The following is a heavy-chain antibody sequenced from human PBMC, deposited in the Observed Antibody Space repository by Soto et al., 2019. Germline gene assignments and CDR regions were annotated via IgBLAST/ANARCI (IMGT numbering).Heavy chain of an antibody. CDR2: ISACNGNT. J-gene: IGHJ6*02. V-gene: IGHV1-18*04. CDR3: ARVRLGSSSWSNYYYYGMDV. CDR1: GYTFTSYG. D-gene: IGHD6-13*01. Sequence: ASVKVSCKASGYTFTSYGISWVRQAPGQGLEWMGWISACNGNTNYAQKLQGRVTMTTDTSTSTAYMELRSLRSDDTAVYYCARVRLGSSSWSNYYYYGMDVWGRGTTVTVSS.